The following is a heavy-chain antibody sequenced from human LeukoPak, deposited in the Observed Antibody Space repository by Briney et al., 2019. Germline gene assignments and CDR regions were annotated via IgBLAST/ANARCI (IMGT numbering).Heavy chain of an antibody. CDR2: ISSSSSHM. Sequence: GGSLRLSCAAAGFTFSSNALSWVRQAPGKGLEWVSSISSSSSHMFYADSVKGRFSISRDNANDSLYLQMNSLRAEDTAVYYCVRDSGSSYGYYFLHWGQGTLVTVSS. V-gene: IGHV3-21*01. D-gene: IGHD1-26*01. J-gene: IGHJ1*01. CDR1: GFTFSSNA. CDR3: VRDSGSSYGYYFLH.